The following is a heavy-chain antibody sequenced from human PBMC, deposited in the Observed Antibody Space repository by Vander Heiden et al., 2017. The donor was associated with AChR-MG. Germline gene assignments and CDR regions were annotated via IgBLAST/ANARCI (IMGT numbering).Heavy chain of an antibody. V-gene: IGHV4-39*01. CDR2: SYYSGDT. Sequence: QLQLQESGPGLVKPSETLSLTCSVSGGSISSSSYYWGWIRQPPGKGLEWLGSSYYSGDTYYNPSLKSRVTISVDTSKNQFSLNLSSVTASDTAVYYCARLEGGVITDAFDIWGQGTMVTVSS. D-gene: IGHD3-22*01. CDR3: ARLEGGVITDAFDI. CDR1: GGSISSSSYY. J-gene: IGHJ3*02.